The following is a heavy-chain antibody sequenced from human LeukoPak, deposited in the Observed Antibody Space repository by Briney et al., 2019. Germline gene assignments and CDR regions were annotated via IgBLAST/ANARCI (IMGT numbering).Heavy chain of an antibody. CDR1: GGSISSYY. J-gene: IGHJ4*02. CDR3: ARHGGYYYDSSGYFEY. V-gene: IGHV4-4*09. CDR2: IYTSGST. Sequence: SETLSLTCTVSGGSISSYYWSWIRQPPGKGLEWIGYIYTSGSTNYNPSLKSRVTISVDTSKNQFSLKLSSVTAADTAVYYCARHGGYYYDSSGYFEYWGQGTLVTVSS. D-gene: IGHD3-22*01.